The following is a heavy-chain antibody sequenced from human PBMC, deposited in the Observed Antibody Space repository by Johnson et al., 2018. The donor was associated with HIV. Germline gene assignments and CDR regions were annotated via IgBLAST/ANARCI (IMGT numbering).Heavy chain of an antibody. CDR2: FYSGDST. J-gene: IGHJ3*02. Sequence: VQLVESGGGLVQPGGSLRLSCAASGFTVSSNYMSWVRQAPGKGLAWVSTFYSGDSTYYADSVQGRFTISRDNSKNTRYLQMNSLRAEDTAVYYCARMTTTVSHHDAFDIWGQGTMVTVSS. CDR1: GFTVSSNY. D-gene: IGHD4-17*01. CDR3: ARMTTTVSHHDAFDI. V-gene: IGHV3-66*01.